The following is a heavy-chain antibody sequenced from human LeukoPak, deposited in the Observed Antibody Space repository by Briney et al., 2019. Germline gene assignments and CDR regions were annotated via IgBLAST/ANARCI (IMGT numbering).Heavy chain of an antibody. CDR3: ARGAEYCSGGSCYSVRYGMDV. CDR1: GGSFSGYY. D-gene: IGHD2-15*01. J-gene: IGHJ6*02. CDR2: INHSGST. V-gene: IGHV4-34*01. Sequence: SETLSLTCAVYGGSFSGYYWSWIRQPPGKGLEWIGEINHSGSTNYNPSLKSRVTISVDTSKNQFSLKLSSVTAADTAVYYCARGAEYCSGGSCYSVRYGMDVWGQGTTVTVSS.